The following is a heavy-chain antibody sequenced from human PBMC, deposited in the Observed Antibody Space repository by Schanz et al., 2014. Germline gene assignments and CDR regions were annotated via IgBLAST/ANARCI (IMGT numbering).Heavy chain of an antibody. J-gene: IGHJ6*02. CDR3: TRLRRADPNGFDG. V-gene: IGHV1-69*09. CDR1: GYTFSDYY. Sequence: QVQLVQSGAEVKKPGASVKVSCKASGYTFSDYYIHWVRQVPGQGLEWLGRIMPLRGIGNNAWKFQDRLTITADKSMNITYMELSSLGTEDTAVYYCTRLRRADPNGFDGWGQGTTVTVS. CDR2: IMPLRGIG. D-gene: IGHD6-19*01.